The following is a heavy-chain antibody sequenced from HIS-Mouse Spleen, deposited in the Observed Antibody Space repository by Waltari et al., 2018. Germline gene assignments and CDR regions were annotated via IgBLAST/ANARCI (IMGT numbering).Heavy chain of an antibody. CDR1: GGSISSGGYY. J-gene: IGHJ5*02. CDR2: IYYSGST. CDR3: ARSPYYDFWSGYSDNWFDP. D-gene: IGHD3-3*01. Sequence: SGGSISSGGYYWSWIRQHPGKGLEWIGYIYYSGSTYYNPSLKSRVTISVDKSKNQFPLKLSSVTAADTAVYYCARSPYYDFWSGYSDNWFDPWGQGTLVTVSS. V-gene: IGHV4-31*02.